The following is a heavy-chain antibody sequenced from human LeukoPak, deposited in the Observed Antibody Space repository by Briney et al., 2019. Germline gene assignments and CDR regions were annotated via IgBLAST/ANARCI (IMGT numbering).Heavy chain of an antibody. D-gene: IGHD3-16*02. Sequence: SETLSLTCAVYGGSFSGYYWSWIRQPPGKGLEWIGEINHSGSTNYNPSLKSRVTISADTSKNQFSLKLSSVTAADTAVYYCARRYVWGSYRLIYFDYWGQGTLVTVSS. V-gene: IGHV4-34*01. CDR1: GGSFSGYY. CDR2: INHSGST. J-gene: IGHJ4*02. CDR3: ARRYVWGSYRLIYFDY.